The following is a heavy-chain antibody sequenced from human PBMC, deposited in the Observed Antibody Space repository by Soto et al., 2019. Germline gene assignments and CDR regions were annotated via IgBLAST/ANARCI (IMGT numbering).Heavy chain of an antibody. D-gene: IGHD5-12*01. Sequence: SETLSLTCTVSGGSISSYYWSWIRQPPGKGLEWIGYIYYSGSTNYNPSLKSRVTISVDTSKNQFSLKLSSVTAADTAVYYCARGEYSGYEPYYFDYWGQGTLVTVSS. V-gene: IGHV4-59*01. CDR2: IYYSGST. CDR3: ARGEYSGYEPYYFDY. J-gene: IGHJ4*02. CDR1: GGSISSYY.